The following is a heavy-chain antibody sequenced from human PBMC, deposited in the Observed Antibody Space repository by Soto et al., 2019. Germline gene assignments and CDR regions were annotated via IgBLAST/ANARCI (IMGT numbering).Heavy chain of an antibody. D-gene: IGHD2-2*01. V-gene: IGHV4-34*01. CDR3: ARGGTLVVPAATMKYYFDY. Sequence: QVQLQQWGAGLLKPSETLSLTCAVYGGSFSGYYWSWIRQPPGKGLEWIGEINHIGSTNYNPSLKRRVTISVDTSKNQFSLKRSSVAAADTAVYYCARGGTLVVPAATMKYYFDYWGQGTLVTVSS. CDR2: INHIGST. CDR1: GGSFSGYY. J-gene: IGHJ4*02.